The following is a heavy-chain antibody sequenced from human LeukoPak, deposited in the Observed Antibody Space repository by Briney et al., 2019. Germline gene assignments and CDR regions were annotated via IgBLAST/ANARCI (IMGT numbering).Heavy chain of an antibody. CDR2: IYSGGST. D-gene: IGHD5-24*01. V-gene: IGHV3-53*01. Sequence: PGGSLRLSCAASGFTFSNYAMSWVRQAPGKGLEWVSVIYSGGSTYYADSVKGRFTISRDNSKNTLYLQMNSLRAEDTAVYYCARLSIEMATIWASSARGYFDYWGQGTLVTVSS. CDR1: GFTFSNYA. CDR3: ARLSIEMATIWASSARGYFDY. J-gene: IGHJ4*02.